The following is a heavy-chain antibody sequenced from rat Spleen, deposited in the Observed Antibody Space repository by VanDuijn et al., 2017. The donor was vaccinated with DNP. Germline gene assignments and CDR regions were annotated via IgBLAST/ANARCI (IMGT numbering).Heavy chain of an antibody. CDR3: TRPGSPYYFAY. D-gene: IGHD5-1*01. V-gene: IGHV5-29*01. J-gene: IGHJ2*01. Sequence: EVQLVESDGGLVQPGRSLKVSCAASGFTFSDYHMAWVRQAPTKGLEWVATISYDGSSTSYRDSVKGRLTVSRDNAKNTLYLQMDSLRSEDTATYYCTRPGSPYYFAYWGQGVMVTVSS. CDR2: ISYDGSST. CDR1: GFTFSDYH.